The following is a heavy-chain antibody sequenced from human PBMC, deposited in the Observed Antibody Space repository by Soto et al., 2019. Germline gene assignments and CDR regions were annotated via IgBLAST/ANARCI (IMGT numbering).Heavy chain of an antibody. CDR1: GFTFSSYA. Sequence: QVQLVESGGGVVQPGRSLRLSCAASGFTFSSYAMHWVRQAPGKGLEWVAVISYDGSNKYYADSAKGRFTISRDNSKNTLYLQMNSLRAEDTAVYYCAREVVGASHFDYWGQGTLVTVSS. CDR2: ISYDGSNK. J-gene: IGHJ4*02. V-gene: IGHV3-30-3*01. CDR3: AREVVGASHFDY. D-gene: IGHD1-26*01.